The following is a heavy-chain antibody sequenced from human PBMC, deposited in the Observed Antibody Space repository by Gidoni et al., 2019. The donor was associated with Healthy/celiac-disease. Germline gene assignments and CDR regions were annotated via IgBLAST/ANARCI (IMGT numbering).Heavy chain of an antibody. D-gene: IGHD3-10*01. V-gene: IGHV3-30*18. J-gene: IGHJ6*02. Sequence: QVQLVESGGGVIKPGRSLRLSCSASEFTLSRYGMHWVLQAPGKGLEWVAVISYDGSNKYYADSVKGRFTISRDNSKNTLYLQMNSLRAEDTAVYYCAKDLATMVDYFGMDVWGQGTTVTVSS. CDR3: AKDLATMVDYFGMDV. CDR1: EFTLSRYG. CDR2: ISYDGSNK.